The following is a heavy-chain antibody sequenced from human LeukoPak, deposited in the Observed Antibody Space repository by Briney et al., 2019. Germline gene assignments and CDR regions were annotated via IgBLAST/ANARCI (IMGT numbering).Heavy chain of an antibody. J-gene: IGHJ4*02. Sequence: ASVKVSCKASGGTFISYAISWVRQAPGQGLEWMGWINPNSGGTNYAQKFQGWVTMTRDTSISTAYMELSRLRSDDTAVYYCARDDSYYGSGSIDYWGQGTLVTVSS. V-gene: IGHV1-2*04. D-gene: IGHD3-10*01. CDR3: ARDDSYYGSGSIDY. CDR2: INPNSGGT. CDR1: GGTFISYA.